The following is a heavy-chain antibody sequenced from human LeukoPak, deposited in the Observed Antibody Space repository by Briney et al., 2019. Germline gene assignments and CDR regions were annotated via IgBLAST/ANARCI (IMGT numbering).Heavy chain of an antibody. V-gene: IGHV3-23*01. D-gene: IGHD2-15*01. CDR1: GFTFSSYA. J-gene: IGHJ4*02. CDR2: ISGSGGST. CDR3: AKIHCSGGSCRRGTTPYYFDY. Sequence: GGSLRLSCAASGFTFSSYAMSWVRQAPGKGLEWVSAISGSGGSTYYEDSVKGRFTISRDNSKNTLYLQMNSLRAEDTAVYYCAKIHCSGGSCRRGTTPYYFDYWGQGTLVTVSS.